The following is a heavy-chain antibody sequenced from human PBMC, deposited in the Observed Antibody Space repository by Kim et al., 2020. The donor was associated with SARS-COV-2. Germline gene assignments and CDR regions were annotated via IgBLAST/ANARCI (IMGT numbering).Heavy chain of an antibody. V-gene: IGHV4-39*01. J-gene: IGHJ4*02. CDR3: ARQPDDYVLDY. Sequence: TYYNPSLTSRVTISVDTSKNQFSLKLSSVTAADTAVYYCARQPDDYVLDYWGQGTLVTVSS. CDR2: T. D-gene: IGHD3-16*01.